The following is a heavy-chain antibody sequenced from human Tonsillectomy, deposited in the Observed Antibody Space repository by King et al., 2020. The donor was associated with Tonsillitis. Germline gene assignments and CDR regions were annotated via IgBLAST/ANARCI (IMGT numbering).Heavy chain of an antibody. CDR1: GGSISSSSYY. V-gene: IGHV4-39*01. CDR3: ARLDSYDIFTGYYYFDY. CDR2: IYYSGST. D-gene: IGHD3-9*01. J-gene: IGHJ4*02. Sequence: QLQESGPGLVKPSETLSLTCTVSGGSISSSSYYWGWIRQPPGKGLEWIGSIYYSGSTYYNPSLKSRVTISVDTSKNQFSLKLSSVTAADTAVYYCARLDSYDIFTGYYYFDYWGQGTLVTVSS.